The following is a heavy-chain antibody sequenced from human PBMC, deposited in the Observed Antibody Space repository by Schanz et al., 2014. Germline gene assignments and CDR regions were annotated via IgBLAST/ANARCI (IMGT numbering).Heavy chain of an antibody. V-gene: IGHV3-7*03. J-gene: IGHJ4*02. CDR3: ARDGFGGYLDS. D-gene: IGHD3-10*01. CDR1: GFTVSAYS. CDR2: IRQDGSAK. Sequence: EVLLVDSGGGLVRPGGSLRLSCSGFTVSAYSANWVRQAPGKRLEWVANIRQDGSAKFYVDSVNSRFAISRDNAENSVYLQMNSLRAEDTAVYYCARDGFGGYLDSWGQGTLVTVSS.